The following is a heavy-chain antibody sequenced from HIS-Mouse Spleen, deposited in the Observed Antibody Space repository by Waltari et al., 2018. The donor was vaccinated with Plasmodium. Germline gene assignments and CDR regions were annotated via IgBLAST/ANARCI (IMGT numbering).Heavy chain of an antibody. CDR1: GFTFDDYA. CDR3: AKARGSSTAFDI. CDR2: IGWNSGRK. V-gene: IGHV3-9*01. J-gene: IGHJ3*02. D-gene: IGHD6-6*01. Sequence: EVQLVESGGGLVQPGRSLRLSCAASGFTFDDYAMHWVRQAPGKGLGWGSGIGWNSGRKGDADSVKVRFTISRDNAKNALYLQMNSLRAEDTALYYCAKARGSSTAFDIWGQGTMVTVSS.